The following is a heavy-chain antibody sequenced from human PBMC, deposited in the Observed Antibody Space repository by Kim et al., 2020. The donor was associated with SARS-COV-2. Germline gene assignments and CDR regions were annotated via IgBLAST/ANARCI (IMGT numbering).Heavy chain of an antibody. Sequence: GGSLRLSCTASGFTFGDYAVPWVRQAPGKGLEWVGFIRSKAYGGTTEYAASVKGRFTISRDDSRSIAYLQMNSLQIEDTAVYYCTRGIYYYGSSGYSTYFFDHWGQGTLVTVSS. J-gene: IGHJ4*02. CDR2: IRSKAYGGTT. D-gene: IGHD3-22*01. CDR3: TRGIYYYGSSGYSTYFFDH. CDR1: GFTFGDYA. V-gene: IGHV3-49*04.